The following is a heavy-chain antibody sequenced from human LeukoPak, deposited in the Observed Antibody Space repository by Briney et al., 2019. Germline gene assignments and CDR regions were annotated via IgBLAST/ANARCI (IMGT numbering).Heavy chain of an antibody. V-gene: IGHV4-39*01. CDR1: GGSISSGNYH. J-gene: IGHJ4*02. D-gene: IGHD5-24*01. CDR3: ARHPTRRDAYDHLDY. CDR2: MFYSGST. Sequence: SETLSLTCTVSGGSISSGNYHWAWMRQPPGKGPEWIGSMFYSGSTYYNPSLKSRVTISVDTSKNQFSLKVTSVTAADTAVYYCARHPTRRDAYDHLDYWGQGTLVTVSS.